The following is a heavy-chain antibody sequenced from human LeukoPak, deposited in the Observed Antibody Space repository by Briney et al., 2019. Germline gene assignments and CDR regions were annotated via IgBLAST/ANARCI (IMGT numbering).Heavy chain of an antibody. Sequence: GGSLRLSCAASGLTFSTYWMTWVRQAPGKGLEWVANIKQDGSEKNYVDSVKGRFTISRDNAKNSLYLQMNSLRIEDTAVYYCAGGIAMVRGGDVWGKGTTVTVSS. J-gene: IGHJ6*04. D-gene: IGHD3-10*01. CDR3: AGGIAMVRGGDV. V-gene: IGHV3-7*01. CDR1: GLTFSTYW. CDR2: IKQDGSEK.